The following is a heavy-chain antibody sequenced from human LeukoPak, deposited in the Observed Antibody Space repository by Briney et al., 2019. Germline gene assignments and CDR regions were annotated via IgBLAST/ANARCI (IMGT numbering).Heavy chain of an antibody. J-gene: IGHJ5*02. V-gene: IGHV3-33*01. CDR3: ARDQAPAAIDAWFDP. CDR2: IWYDGSNK. CDR1: GFTFSSYG. D-gene: IGHD2-2*01. Sequence: GRSLRLSCAASGFTFSSYGMHWVRQAPGKGLEWVAVIWYDGSNKYYADSVKGRFTISRDNSKNTLYLQMNSLRAEDTAVYYCARDQAPAAIDAWFDPWGQGTLVTVSS.